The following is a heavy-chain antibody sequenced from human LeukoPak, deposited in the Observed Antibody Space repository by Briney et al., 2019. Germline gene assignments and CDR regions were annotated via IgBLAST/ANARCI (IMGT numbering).Heavy chain of an antibody. J-gene: IGHJ4*02. V-gene: IGHV3-48*01. D-gene: IGHD3-9*01. Sequence: PGGSLKLSCAASGFTFSSYNMNWVRQAPGKGLQWVSYISSSSGTIYYADSVKGRFTISRDNAKNSLYLQMNSLRAEDTAVYYCARDLTLLRYSDWLLEGLDYWGQGTLVTVSS. CDR3: ARDLTLLRYSDWLLEGLDY. CDR1: GFTFSSYN. CDR2: ISSSSGTI.